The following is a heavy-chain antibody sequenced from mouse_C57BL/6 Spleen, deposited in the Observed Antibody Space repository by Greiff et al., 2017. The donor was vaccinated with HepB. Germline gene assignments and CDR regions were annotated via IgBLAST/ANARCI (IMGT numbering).Heavy chain of an antibody. D-gene: IGHD1-1*01. V-gene: IGHV1-69*01. CDR2: IDPSDSYT. Sequence: QVQLQQPGAELVMPGASVKLSCKASGYTFTSYWMHWVKQRPGQGLEWIGEIDPSDSYTNYNQKFKGKSTLTVDKSSSTAYMQLSSLTSEDSAVYYCARKRIATVVGSFDDWGQGTTLTVSS. CDR3: ARKRIATVVGSFDD. CDR1: GYTFTSYW. J-gene: IGHJ2*01.